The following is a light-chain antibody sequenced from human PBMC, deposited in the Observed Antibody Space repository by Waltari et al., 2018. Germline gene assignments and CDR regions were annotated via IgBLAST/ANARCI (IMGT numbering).Light chain of an antibody. CDR3: QQYNNWPPFT. CDR1: QRVSSK. Sequence: EIVMTQSPATLSVSPGERATLSCRASQRVSSKLAWYQQKLGQAPRLLIYGASTRATGIPARFSGSGSGTEFTLTISSLQSEDFALYYCQQYNNWPPFTFGQGTKLEIK. V-gene: IGKV3-15*01. J-gene: IGKJ2*01. CDR2: GAS.